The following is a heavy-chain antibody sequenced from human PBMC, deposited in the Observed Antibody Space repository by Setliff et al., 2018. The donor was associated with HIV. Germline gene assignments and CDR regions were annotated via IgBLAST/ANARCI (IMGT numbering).Heavy chain of an antibody. J-gene: IGHJ4*02. CDR2: ISGSGGAT. CDR3: AKARTTVTSALDS. CDR1: GFAFSASA. Sequence: PGGSLRLSCAASGFAFSASAMSWVRQAPGKGLEWVTDISGSGGATYYADSVRGRFTVSRDNSGRTLYLQINSLRAEDTAIYYCAKARTTVTSALDSWGQGTLVTVSS. D-gene: IGHD4-17*01. V-gene: IGHV3-23*01.